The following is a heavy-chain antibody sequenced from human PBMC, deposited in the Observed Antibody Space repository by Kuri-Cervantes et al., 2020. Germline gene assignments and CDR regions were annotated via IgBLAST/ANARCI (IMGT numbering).Heavy chain of an antibody. CDR2: IYYSGST. CDR1: GGSISSYY. V-gene: IGHV4-59*01. D-gene: IGHD3-16*01. J-gene: IGHJ3*02. Sequence: GSLRLSCTVSGGSISSYYWSWIRQPPGKGLEWIGYIYYSGSTNYNPSLKSRVTISVDTSKNQFSLKLSSVTAVDTAVYYCARVRSLPWGGDAFDIWGQGTMVTVSS. CDR3: ARVRSLPWGGDAFDI.